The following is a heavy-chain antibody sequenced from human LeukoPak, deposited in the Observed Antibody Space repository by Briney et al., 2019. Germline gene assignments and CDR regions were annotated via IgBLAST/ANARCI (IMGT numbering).Heavy chain of an antibody. CDR1: GFTFSSFG. Sequence: GVSLRLSCAASGFTFSSFGMHWVRQAPGKGLEWVAVIWSDGSNKYYADSVKGRFTISRDNPKNTLYLQMNSLRAEDTAVYYCARYSSGFLDSWGQGTLVTVSS. V-gene: IGHV3-33*01. CDR3: ARYSSGFLDS. CDR2: IWSDGSNK. J-gene: IGHJ4*02. D-gene: IGHD6-19*01.